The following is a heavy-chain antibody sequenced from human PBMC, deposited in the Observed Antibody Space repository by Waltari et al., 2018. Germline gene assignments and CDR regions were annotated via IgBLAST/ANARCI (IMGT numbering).Heavy chain of an antibody. J-gene: IGHJ4*02. CDR1: GYTVTGYY. CDR3: AREDRYYGSGSYATD. CDR2: INPNSGGT. Sequence: VQLAQSGAAVKKPGAAVKVSCKASGYTVTGYYMRGLGEAPGQGLEWMGRINPNSGGTNYAQKFQGRVTMTRDTSISTAYMELSRLRSDDTAVYYCAREDRYYGSGSYATDWGQGTLVTVSS. V-gene: IGHV1-2*06. D-gene: IGHD3-10*01.